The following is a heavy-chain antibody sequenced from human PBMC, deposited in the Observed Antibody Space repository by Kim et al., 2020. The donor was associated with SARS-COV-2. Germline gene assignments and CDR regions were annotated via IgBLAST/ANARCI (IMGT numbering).Heavy chain of an antibody. CDR3: ARGRYYYGSGSIPLRYYYYYGMDV. CDR2: INHSGST. J-gene: IGHJ6*02. Sequence: SETLSLTCAVYGGSFSGYYWSWIRQPPGKGLEWIGEINHSGSTNYNPSLKSRVTISVDTSKNQFSLKLSSVTAADTAVYYCARGRYYYGSGSIPLRYYYYYGMDVWGQGTTVTVSS. D-gene: IGHD3-10*01. CDR1: GGSFSGYY. V-gene: IGHV4-34*01.